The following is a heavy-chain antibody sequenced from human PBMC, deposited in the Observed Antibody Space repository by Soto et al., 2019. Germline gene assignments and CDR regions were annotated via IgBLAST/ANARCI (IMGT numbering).Heavy chain of an antibody. CDR1: GYTFTSYG. D-gene: IGHD1-26*01. V-gene: IGHV1-18*01. CDR2: ISAYNGNT. Sequence: GASVKVSCKASGYTFTSYGISWVRQAPGQGLEWMGWISAYNGNTNYAQKLQGRVTMTTDTSTSTAYMELRSLRSDDTAVYYCARGGKSGSYRGYYYYYGMDVWGQGTTVTVSS. J-gene: IGHJ6*02. CDR3: ARGGKSGSYRGYYYYYGMDV.